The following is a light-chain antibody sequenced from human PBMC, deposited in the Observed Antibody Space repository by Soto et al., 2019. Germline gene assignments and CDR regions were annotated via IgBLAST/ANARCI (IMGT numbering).Light chain of an antibody. J-gene: IGLJ3*02. CDR2: EGS. V-gene: IGLV2-23*01. CDR1: SSDVGSYNL. CDR3: CSYACSSTWV. Sequence: QSALTQPASVSGSPGQSITISCTGTSSDVGSYNLVSWYQQHPGKAPKLMIYEGSTRPSGVSNRFSGSKSGNTASLTISGLQAEDEADYYCCSYACSSTWVFGGGTKLTVL.